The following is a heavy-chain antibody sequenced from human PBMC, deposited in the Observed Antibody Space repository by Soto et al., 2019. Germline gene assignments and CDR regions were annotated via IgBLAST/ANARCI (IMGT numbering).Heavy chain of an antibody. CDR3: ASRGTTTYCSGGSCYARGFDY. CDR2: IYYSGST. J-gene: IGHJ4*02. Sequence: QVQLQESGPGLVKPSQTLSLTCTVSGGSISSGYYYWSWIPQPPGQGLEWIGNIYYSGSTYYNPSLKSRVTISVDTSKNQFTLKLRSVTAADPAVYYCASRGTTTYCSGGSCYARGFDYWGQGTLVTVSS. V-gene: IGHV4-30-4*01. CDR1: GGSISSGYYY. D-gene: IGHD2-15*01.